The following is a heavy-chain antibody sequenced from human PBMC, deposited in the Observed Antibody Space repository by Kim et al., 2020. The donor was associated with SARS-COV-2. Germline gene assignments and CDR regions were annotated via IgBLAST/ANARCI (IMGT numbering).Heavy chain of an antibody. D-gene: IGHD3-22*01. CDR1: GGSISSSNW. CDR2: IYHSGST. V-gene: IGHV4-4*02. Sequence: SGTLSLTCAVSGGSISSSNWWSWVRQPPGKGLEWIGEIYHSGSTNYNPSLKSRVTISVDKSKNQFSLKLSSVTAADTAVYYCARGGGRDSSGYYQVDWYFDLWGRGTLVTVSS. CDR3: ARGGGRDSSGYYQVDWYFDL. J-gene: IGHJ2*01.